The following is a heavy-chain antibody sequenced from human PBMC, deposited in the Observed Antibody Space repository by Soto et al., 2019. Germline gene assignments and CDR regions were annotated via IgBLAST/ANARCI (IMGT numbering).Heavy chain of an antibody. Sequence: QVQLVESGGGVVQPGRSLRLSCAASGFTFSSYGMHWVRQAPGKGLEWVAVIWYDGSNKYYADSVKGRFTISRDNSKNTLYLQMNSLRAEDTAVNYCARVGSYGGNWYFDLWGRGTLVTVSS. CDR3: ARVGSYGGNWYFDL. J-gene: IGHJ2*01. CDR1: GFTFSSYG. D-gene: IGHD2-15*01. CDR2: IWYDGSNK. V-gene: IGHV3-33*01.